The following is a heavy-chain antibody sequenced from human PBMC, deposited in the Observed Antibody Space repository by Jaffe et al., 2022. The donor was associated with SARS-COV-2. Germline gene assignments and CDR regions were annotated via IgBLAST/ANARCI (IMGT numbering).Heavy chain of an antibody. Sequence: EVHLVESGGGLVQPGGSLRLSCAASGYILSNYWMTWVRQAPGKGLEWVANINHGGSDIYYMDSVKGRFTISRDNAKNSLYLQMNSLRVEDTAVYYCARVGQLAGAGDYYYGMDVWGQGTTVTVSS. CDR2: INHGGSDI. CDR3: ARVGQLAGAGDYYYGMDV. V-gene: IGHV3-7*03. D-gene: IGHD6-6*01. J-gene: IGHJ6*02. CDR1: GYILSNYW.